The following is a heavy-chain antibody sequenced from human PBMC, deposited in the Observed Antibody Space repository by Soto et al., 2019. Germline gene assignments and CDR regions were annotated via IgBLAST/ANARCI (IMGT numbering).Heavy chain of an antibody. V-gene: IGHV1-69*02. D-gene: IGHD3-10*01. CDR3: VASYGSGYLAFDY. Sequence: QVQLEQSGTEVKKAGSSVKVSCKASGDTFSFYTINWVRQAPGVGLEWVGRINPIVSMSNYAQKFQGRVSMTADKSTSTAYMELRSLRSDDTAMYFCVASYGSGYLAFDYWGQGALVIVSS. J-gene: IGHJ4*02. CDR2: INPIVSMS. CDR1: GDTFSFYT.